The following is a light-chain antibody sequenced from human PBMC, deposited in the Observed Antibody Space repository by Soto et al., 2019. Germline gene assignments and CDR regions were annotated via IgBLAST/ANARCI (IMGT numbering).Light chain of an antibody. Sequence: DIQMTQSPSSLSASVGDRVTITCRASQSVSSWLAWYQQKPGRAPKLLIYEASRLQSGVPSRFSGSGSGTEFTLTISSLQPDDFATYYCQQYSSYVTFGGGTKVENK. CDR2: EAS. V-gene: IGKV1-5*03. CDR1: QSVSSW. J-gene: IGKJ4*01. CDR3: QQYSSYVT.